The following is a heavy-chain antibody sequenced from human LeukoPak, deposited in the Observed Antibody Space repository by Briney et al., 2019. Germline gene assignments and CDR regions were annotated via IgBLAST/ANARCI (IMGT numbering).Heavy chain of an antibody. CDR2: INHSGST. J-gene: IGHJ5*02. D-gene: IGHD3-10*01. Sequence: SETLSLTCAVYGGSFSGYYWSWIRQPPGKGLEWIGEINHSGSTNYNPSLKSRVTISVDTSKNQFSLKLSSVTAADTAVYYCARSFGFSPRTRGWPNWFDPWGQGTLVTVSS. V-gene: IGHV4-34*01. CDR3: ARSFGFSPRTRGWPNWFDP. CDR1: GGSFSGYY.